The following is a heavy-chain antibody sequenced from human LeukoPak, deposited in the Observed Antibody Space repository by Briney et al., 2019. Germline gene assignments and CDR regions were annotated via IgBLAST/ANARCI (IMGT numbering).Heavy chain of an antibody. Sequence: GGSMRLSSAASGFTFSSYAMSWVRQAPGKGLEWVSAISGSGGSTYYADSVKGRFTISRDNSKNTLYLQMNSLRAEDTAVYYCAKAGGDVLRFLEWLSPLHYYYYYGMDVWGQGTTVTVSS. CDR3: AKAGGDVLRFLEWLSPLHYYYYYGMDV. V-gene: IGHV3-23*01. D-gene: IGHD3-3*01. CDR2: ISGSGGST. CDR1: GFTFSSYA. J-gene: IGHJ6*02.